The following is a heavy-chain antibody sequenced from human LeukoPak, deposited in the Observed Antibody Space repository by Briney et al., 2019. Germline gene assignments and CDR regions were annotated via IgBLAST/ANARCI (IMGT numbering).Heavy chain of an antibody. CDR3: ARDRDSSSGPGSLFDY. CDR2: IYHSGST. V-gene: IGHV4-4*02. CDR1: GGSISSSNW. Sequence: SETQSLTCAVSGGSISSSNWWSWVRQPPGKGLEWIGEIYHSGSTNYNPSLKSRVTISVDKSKNQFSLKLSSVTAADTAVYYCARDRDSSSGPGSLFDYWGQGTLVTVSS. J-gene: IGHJ4*02. D-gene: IGHD6-13*01.